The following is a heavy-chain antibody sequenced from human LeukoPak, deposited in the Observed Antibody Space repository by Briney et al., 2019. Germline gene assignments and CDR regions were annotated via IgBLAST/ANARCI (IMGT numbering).Heavy chain of an antibody. CDR2: ISYDGSNK. D-gene: IGHD3-3*01. J-gene: IGHJ6*02. CDR3: AKAFRSGPLYGMDV. V-gene: IGHV3-30*18. CDR1: GFTFSSYG. Sequence: PGRSLRLSCAASGFTFSSYGMHWVRQAPGKGLEWVAVISYDGSNKYYADSVKGRFTISRDNSKYTLYLQMNSLRAEDTAVYYCAKAFRSGPLYGMDVWGQGTTVTVSS.